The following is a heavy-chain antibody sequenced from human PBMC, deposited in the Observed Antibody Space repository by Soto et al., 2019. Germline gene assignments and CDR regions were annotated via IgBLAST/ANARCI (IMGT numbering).Heavy chain of an antibody. CDR3: AIRASYYDSSGYFDS. V-gene: IGHV3-74*01. CDR1: GFTFSSYW. CDR2: INSDGSST. D-gene: IGHD3-22*01. J-gene: IGHJ4*02. Sequence: GGSLRLSCAASGFTFSSYWMHWVRQAPGKGLVWVSRINSDGSSTSYADSVKGRFTISRDNAKNTLYLQMNSLRAEDTAVYYCAIRASYYDSSGYFDSWAQGPLVPVSS.